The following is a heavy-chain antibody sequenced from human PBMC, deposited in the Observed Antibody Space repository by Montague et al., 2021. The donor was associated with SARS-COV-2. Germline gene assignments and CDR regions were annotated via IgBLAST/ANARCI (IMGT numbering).Heavy chain of an antibody. J-gene: IGHJ4*02. D-gene: IGHD6-19*01. Sequence: TLSLTCTVSGGSISSGSYYWSWIRQPAGKGLEWIGRMSISGSTNYXPSLKSRVTISVDTSKNQFSLKLSSVTAADTAVYYCARDIAVAGLFDYWGQGTLVTVSS. CDR1: GGSISSGSYY. V-gene: IGHV4-61*02. CDR2: MSISGST. CDR3: ARDIAVAGLFDY.